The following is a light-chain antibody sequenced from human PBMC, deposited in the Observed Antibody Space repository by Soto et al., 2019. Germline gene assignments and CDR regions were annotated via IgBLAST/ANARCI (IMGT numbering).Light chain of an antibody. J-gene: IGLJ2*01. V-gene: IGLV1-44*01. Sequence: QSVLTQPPSASGTPGQRVTISCSGSSSNIGSNTVNWYQQLPGTAPKLLIYSNNQLPSGVPDRFSGSKSGTSASLAISGLQSEDEADYYCAAWDVGLNGPVFGGGTKLTVL. CDR3: AAWDVGLNGPV. CDR1: SSNIGSNT. CDR2: SNN.